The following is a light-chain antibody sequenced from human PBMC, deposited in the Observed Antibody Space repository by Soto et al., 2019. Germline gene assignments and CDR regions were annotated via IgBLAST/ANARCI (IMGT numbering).Light chain of an antibody. V-gene: IGKV1-5*01. CDR3: QQYNSNLYT. Sequence: DIQMTQSPSTLSASVGDRVTITCRASQSISRWLARYQQKPGNTPKPLIYDASNLESGVPSRFSGSGSGTEFTLTISSLQPDDFATYYCQQYNSNLYTFGQGTKLEIK. CDR2: DAS. CDR1: QSISRW. J-gene: IGKJ2*01.